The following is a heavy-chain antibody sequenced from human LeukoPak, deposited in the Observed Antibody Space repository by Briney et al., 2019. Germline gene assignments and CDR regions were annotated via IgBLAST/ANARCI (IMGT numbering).Heavy chain of an antibody. CDR2: ISYSGSNM. J-gene: IGHJ4*02. D-gene: IGHD3-9*01. CDR1: GLTFNSYT. Sequence: GGSLRLSCAASGLTFNSYTMNWVRQAPGKGPEWVSFISYSGSNMYYADSVKGRFTISRDNAKNSLYLQMDSLRADDTAVYYCARDKDWAFDYWGQGTLVTVSS. V-gene: IGHV3-48*01. CDR3: ARDKDWAFDY.